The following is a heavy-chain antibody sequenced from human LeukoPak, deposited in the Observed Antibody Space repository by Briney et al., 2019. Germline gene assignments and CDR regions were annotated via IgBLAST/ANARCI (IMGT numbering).Heavy chain of an antibody. CDR3: AREGYSYAHYYYYYMDV. Sequence: SETLSLTCTVSGGSISSYYWSWIRQPPGKGLEWIGYIYYSGSTNYNPSLKSRVTISADTSKNQFSLKLSSVTAADTAVYYCAREGYSYAHYYYYYMDVWGKGTTVTVSS. J-gene: IGHJ6*03. CDR1: GGSISSYY. D-gene: IGHD5-18*01. CDR2: IYYSGST. V-gene: IGHV4-59*01.